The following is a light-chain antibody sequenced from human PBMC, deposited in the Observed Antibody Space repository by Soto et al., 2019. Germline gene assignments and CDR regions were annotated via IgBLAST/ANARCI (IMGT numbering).Light chain of an antibody. CDR3: QQYNSWPPT. V-gene: IGKV3-20*01. CDR1: QSVSSAY. Sequence: EIVLTQSPGTLSLSPGERATLSCRASQSVSSAYLAWYQQKPGQAPRLLIYGASSRATGIPDRFSGSGSGTDFTLTISRLEPEDSAVYHCQQYNSWPPTFGPGTKVDIK. CDR2: GAS. J-gene: IGKJ3*01.